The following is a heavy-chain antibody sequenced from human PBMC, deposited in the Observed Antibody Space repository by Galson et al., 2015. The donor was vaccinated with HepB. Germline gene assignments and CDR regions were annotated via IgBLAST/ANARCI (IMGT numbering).Heavy chain of an antibody. V-gene: IGHV1-18*01. CDR2: ISAYTGHT. Sequence: SVKVSCKASGYTYTSYGISWVRQAPGQGLEWMGWISAYTGHTNSAQNLQGRVTMTTDTSTNTAYMELRSLRSDDTAVYYCARDRWGHYYGSGSVNWFDDCGQVSLGNVSS. CDR1: GYTYTSYG. D-gene: IGHD3-10*01. J-gene: IGHJ5*02. CDR3: ARDRWGHYYGSGSVNWFDD.